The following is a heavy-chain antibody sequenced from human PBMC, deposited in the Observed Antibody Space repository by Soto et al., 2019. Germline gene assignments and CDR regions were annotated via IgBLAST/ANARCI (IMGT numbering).Heavy chain of an antibody. J-gene: IGHJ3*01. Sequence: EVQLVESGGGLVQPGGSLRLSCAASGFTFSTYWMTWVRQAPGQGLEWVANINQDGSVQNYVDSVKGRFTISRDNAENALELQMNSLRAEDAAVYYCAIDLSRKYSTYWFDAVDFWGQGTMVTVSS. CDR1: GFTFSTYW. D-gene: IGHD2-8*02. CDR2: INQDGSVQ. CDR3: AIDLSRKYSTYWFDAVDF. V-gene: IGHV3-7*05.